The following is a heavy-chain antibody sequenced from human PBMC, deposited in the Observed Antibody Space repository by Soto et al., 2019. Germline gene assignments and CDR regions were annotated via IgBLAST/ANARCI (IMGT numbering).Heavy chain of an antibody. Sequence: PGESLKISCKSSGYSFTNYWIGWVRQASGKGLEWMGIIYPGDSDTRYSPSLQGQVTISADKSISTAYLQWSSLKALDTAMYHCARLILRATDVFDIWGQGTMVTVSS. D-gene: IGHD2-8*01. CDR3: ARLILRATDVFDI. V-gene: IGHV5-51*01. J-gene: IGHJ3*02. CDR2: IYPGDSDT. CDR1: GYSFTNYW.